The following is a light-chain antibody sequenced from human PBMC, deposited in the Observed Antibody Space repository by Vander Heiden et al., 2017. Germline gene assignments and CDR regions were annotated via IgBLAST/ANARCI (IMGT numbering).Light chain of an antibody. CDR1: SANIGSNT. V-gene: IGLV1-44*01. J-gene: IGLJ2*01. CDR3: ATWDDSLNGPV. Sequence: QSVVTQPPSASGTPGQRATIACSGSSANIGSNTVNWYQHLPGSAPQLLIYSNNQRPSGVPDRFSGSKSGTSGSLAIRGLRSEDEADYFCATWDDSLNGPVFGGGTKLTIL. CDR2: SNN.